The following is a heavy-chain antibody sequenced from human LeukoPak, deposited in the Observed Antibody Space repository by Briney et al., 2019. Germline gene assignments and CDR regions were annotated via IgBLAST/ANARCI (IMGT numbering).Heavy chain of an antibody. V-gene: IGHV4-59*01. CDR1: GGSISSYY. CDR3: ARSLRDWFDP. CDR2: IYYSGST. Sequence: SETLSFTCTVPGGSISSYYWSWIRQPPGKGLEWIGYIYYSGSTNYNPSLKSRVTISVDTSKNQFSLKLSSVTAADTAVYYCARSLRDWFDPWGQGTLVTVSS. J-gene: IGHJ5*02.